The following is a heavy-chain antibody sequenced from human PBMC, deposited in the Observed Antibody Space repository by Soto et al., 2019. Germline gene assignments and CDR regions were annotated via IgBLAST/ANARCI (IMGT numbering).Heavy chain of an antibody. Sequence: PGGSLRLSCAASGFTFTNAWMNWVRQAPGKGLEWVGRIKSKTDGGTTDYAAPLKGRFTISRDDSKNTLYLQMNSLKTEDTAVYYCSTVSLRVVTYYYYYGMDVWGQGTTVTVSS. CDR3: STVSLRVVTYYYYYGMDV. J-gene: IGHJ6*02. D-gene: IGHD3-3*01. V-gene: IGHV3-15*07. CDR2: IKSKTDGGTT. CDR1: GFTFTNAW.